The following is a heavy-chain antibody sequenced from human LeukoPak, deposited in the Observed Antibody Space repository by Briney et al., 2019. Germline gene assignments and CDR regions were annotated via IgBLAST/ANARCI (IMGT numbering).Heavy chain of an antibody. Sequence: ASVKVSCKASGYTFTSYAMNWVRQAPGQGLEWMGWINTNTGNPTYAQGFTGRFVFSLGTSVSTAYLQISSLKAEDTAVYYCARGPTDDFWSGYYGYYFDYWGQGTLVTVSS. CDR1: GYTFTSYA. D-gene: IGHD3-3*01. J-gene: IGHJ4*02. CDR3: ARGPTDDFWSGYYGYYFDY. V-gene: IGHV7-4-1*02. CDR2: INTNTGNP.